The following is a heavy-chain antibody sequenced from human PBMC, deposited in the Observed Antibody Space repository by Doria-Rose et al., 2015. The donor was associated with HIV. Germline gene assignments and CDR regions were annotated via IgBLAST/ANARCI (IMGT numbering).Heavy chain of an antibody. CDR3: ARIKSSRWYHKYYFDF. D-gene: IGHD6-13*01. V-gene: IGHV2-26*01. J-gene: IGHJ4*02. CDR1: GVSLSSPGMG. Sequence: QITLKESGPVLVKPTETLTLTCTVSGVSLSSPGMGVSWIRQPPGKAPEWLANIFSDDERSYITSVKSRLTISSATSKSQVVLTMTDMDPVDTATYYCARIKSSRWYHKYYFDFWGQGTLVIVSA. CDR2: IFSDDER.